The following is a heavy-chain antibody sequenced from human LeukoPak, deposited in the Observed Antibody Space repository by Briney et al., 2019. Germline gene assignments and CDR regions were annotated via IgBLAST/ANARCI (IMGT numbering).Heavy chain of an antibody. CDR1: GFIFTTYA. D-gene: IGHD3-10*01. J-gene: IGHJ4*02. V-gene: IGHV3-23*01. CDR3: AKGLGGATWFFDY. Sequence: GGSLRLSCSASGFIFTTYAMTWVRQAPGKGLEWVSSINQNGDHTYYADSVKGRFAISRDNSKNTLSLQMSSLRGDDTAVYYCAKGLGGATWFFDYWGQGTLVTVSS. CDR2: INQNGDHT.